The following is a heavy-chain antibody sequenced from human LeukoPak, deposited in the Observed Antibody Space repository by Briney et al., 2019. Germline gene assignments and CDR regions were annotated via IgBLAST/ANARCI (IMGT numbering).Heavy chain of an antibody. Sequence: RASVRVSCKVSGYTLTQLSMHWVRQAPGKGREWMGGFDPEDGETIYAQKFQGRVTMTEDTSTDTAYMELSSLRSEDTAVYYCATSGSYYGYFDYWGQGTLVTVSS. CDR2: FDPEDGET. J-gene: IGHJ4*02. CDR3: ATSGSYYGYFDY. D-gene: IGHD1-26*01. V-gene: IGHV1-24*01. CDR1: GYTLTQLS.